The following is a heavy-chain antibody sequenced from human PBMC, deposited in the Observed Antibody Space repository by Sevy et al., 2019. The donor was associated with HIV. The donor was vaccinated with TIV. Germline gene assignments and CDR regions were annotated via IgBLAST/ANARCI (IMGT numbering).Heavy chain of an antibody. CDR2: IWFDGSNT. J-gene: IGHJ4*02. CDR1: GFTFSTYG. D-gene: IGHD4-17*01. Sequence: GGSLRLSCAASGFTFSTYGMHWVRQAPGKGLEWVAVIWFDGSNTDYADSVKGRFTISRDMAKNTLHLQMNSLRAEDTAVYYCARDLEFYDYGDYGPAFMPDYWGQGTLVTVSS. CDR3: ARDLEFYDYGDYGPAFMPDY. V-gene: IGHV3-33*01.